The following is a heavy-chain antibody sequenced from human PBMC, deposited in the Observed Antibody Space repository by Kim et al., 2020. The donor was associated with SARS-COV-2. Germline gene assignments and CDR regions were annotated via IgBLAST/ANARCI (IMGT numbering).Heavy chain of an antibody. Sequence: SVKSRVVISRDYSKNTVYRQMSSLRPDDTAVYYCVKQRGGYFDWPRPHFDSWGQGTLVTVSS. D-gene: IGHD3-9*01. V-gene: IGHV3-64D*09. J-gene: IGHJ4*02. CDR3: VKQRGGYFDWPRPHFDS.